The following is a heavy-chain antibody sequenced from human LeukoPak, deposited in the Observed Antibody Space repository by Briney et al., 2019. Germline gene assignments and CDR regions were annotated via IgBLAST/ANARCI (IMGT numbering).Heavy chain of an antibody. CDR2: MSPNSGHT. J-gene: IGHJ4*02. CDR1: GYTFTAYD. D-gene: IGHD2-21*02. CDR3: ARTPPKGDIDS. V-gene: IGHV1-8*01. Sequence: ASVKVSCKASGYTFTAYDINWVRQALGQGLEWMGWMSPNSGHTGYAQKFQGRVTFTTSTSISTAYMELNSLRPEDTAVYYCARTPPKGDIDSWGPGTLVTVSS.